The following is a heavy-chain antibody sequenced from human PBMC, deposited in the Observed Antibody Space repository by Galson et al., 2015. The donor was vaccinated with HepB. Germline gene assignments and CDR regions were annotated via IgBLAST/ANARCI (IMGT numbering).Heavy chain of an antibody. CDR3: ARLTVGSWAGFDY. J-gene: IGHJ4*02. CDR2: IYYSGST. CDR1: GGSISSYY. Sequence: ETLSLPCTVSGGSISSYYWSWIRQPPGKGLEWIGYIYYSGSTNYNPSLKSRVTISVDTSKNQFSLKLSSVTAADTAVYYCARLTVGSWAGFDYWGQGTLVTVSS. V-gene: IGHV4-59*08. D-gene: IGHD6-13*01.